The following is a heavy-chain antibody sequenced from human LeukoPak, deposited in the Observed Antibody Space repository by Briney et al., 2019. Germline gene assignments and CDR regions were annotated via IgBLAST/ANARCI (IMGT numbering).Heavy chain of an antibody. D-gene: IGHD2-21*01. V-gene: IGHV3-69-1*01. CDR1: GFTLSDFN. Sequence: GGCLRLSCAASGFTLSDFNMNSVRQAPGKGLEWVSYISSSSTMSYADSVKGRFTISRDNARNSLYLQMNSLRAEATAVYYCTRGLHITLSGWYFDLWGRGTLVTVSS. CDR2: ISSSSTM. CDR3: TRGLHITLSGWYFDL. J-gene: IGHJ2*01.